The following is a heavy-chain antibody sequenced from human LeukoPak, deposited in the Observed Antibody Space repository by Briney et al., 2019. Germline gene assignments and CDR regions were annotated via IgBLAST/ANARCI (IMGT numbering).Heavy chain of an antibody. CDR3: AKWGDYDVLTGYYVSDF. J-gene: IGHJ4*02. CDR2: ISGRSNNT. Sequence: GASLRLSCAASGFIFGNYAMYWVRQAPGKGLEWVSAISGRSNNTYYADSVKGRFTISRDSSKNTLYLRMNSLRADDTAVYYCAKWGDYDVLTGYYVSDFWGQGTLVTVSS. V-gene: IGHV3-23*01. D-gene: IGHD3-9*01. CDR1: GFIFGNYA.